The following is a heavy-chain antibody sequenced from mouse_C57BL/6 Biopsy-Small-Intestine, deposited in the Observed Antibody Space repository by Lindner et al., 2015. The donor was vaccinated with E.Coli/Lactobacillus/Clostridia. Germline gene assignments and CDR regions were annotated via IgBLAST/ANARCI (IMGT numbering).Heavy chain of an antibody. CDR1: GYSFTDYN. CDR2: IYPRDGNT. V-gene: IGHV1-85*01. Sequence: VQLQESGPELVKPGASVKISCKASGYSFTDYNMNWVKQRPGQGLEWIGWIYPRDGNTNYNEKFKGKATLTVDTSSSTAYMELHSLTSEDSAVYFCARKPNFYYGNTFYYAMDYWGQGTSVTVSS. D-gene: IGHD1-1*01. J-gene: IGHJ4*01. CDR3: ARKPNFYYGNTFYYAMDY.